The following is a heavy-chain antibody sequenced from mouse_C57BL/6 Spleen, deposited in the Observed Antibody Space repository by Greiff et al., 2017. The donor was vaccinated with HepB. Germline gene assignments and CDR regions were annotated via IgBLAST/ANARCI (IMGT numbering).Heavy chain of an antibody. CDR2: IYPGNSDT. J-gene: IGHJ1*03. D-gene: IGHD2-5*01. CDR3: TRIYSNYPYWYFDV. V-gene: IGHV1-5*01. CDR1: GYTFTSYW. Sequence: VQLQQSGTVLARPGASVKMSCKTSGYTFTSYWMHWVKQRPGQGLEWIGAIYPGNSDTSYNQKFKGKAKLTAVTSASTAYMELSSLTNEDSAVYYCTRIYSNYPYWYFDVWGTGTTVTVSS.